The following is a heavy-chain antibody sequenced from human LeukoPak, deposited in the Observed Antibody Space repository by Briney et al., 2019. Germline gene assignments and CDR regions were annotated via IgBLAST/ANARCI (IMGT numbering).Heavy chain of an antibody. Sequence: ASVKVSCKASGYTFTGYYMHWVRQAPGQGLEWMGWINPNSGGTNYAQKFQGRVTMTRDTSISTAYMELSRLRSDDTAVYYCARVHTAYCGGDCYFDYWGQGTLVTVSS. CDR3: ARVHTAYCGGDCYFDY. CDR1: GYTFTGYY. D-gene: IGHD2-21*02. J-gene: IGHJ4*02. CDR2: INPNSGGT. V-gene: IGHV1-2*02.